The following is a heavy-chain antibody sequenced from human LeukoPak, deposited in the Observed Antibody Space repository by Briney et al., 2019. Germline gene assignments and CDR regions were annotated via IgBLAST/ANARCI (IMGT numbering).Heavy chain of an antibody. J-gene: IGHJ6*03. CDR1: GFTFSSYR. Sequence: GGSLRLSCAASGFTFSSYRMNGARQAPGKGLEWVSYISSSSSTVYYADSVKGRFSISKDYAKNSLYLQMNSLRAEDTAVYFCARDAGLGGNSYYNYLDVWGKGTTVTVSS. CDR2: ISSSSSTV. V-gene: IGHV3-48*01. CDR3: ARDAGLGGNSYYNYLDV. D-gene: IGHD4-23*01.